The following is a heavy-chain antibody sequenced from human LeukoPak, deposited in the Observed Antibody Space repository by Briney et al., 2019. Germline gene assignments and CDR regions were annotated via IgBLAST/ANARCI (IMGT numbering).Heavy chain of an antibody. CDR2: IIPIFGTA. V-gene: IGHV1-69*05. D-gene: IGHD3-16*01. J-gene: IGHJ4*02. Sequence: ASVKVSCKASGGTFSSYAISWVRQAPGQGLEWMGRIIPIFGTANYAQKFQGRVTITTDESTSTAYMELSSLRSEDTAVYYCAREGLADFDYWGQGTLVTVSS. CDR1: GGTFSSYA. CDR3: AREGLADFDY.